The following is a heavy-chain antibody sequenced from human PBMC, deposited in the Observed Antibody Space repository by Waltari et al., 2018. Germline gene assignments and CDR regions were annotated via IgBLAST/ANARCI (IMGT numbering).Heavy chain of an antibody. CDR1: GSPFSSYW. J-gene: IGHJ5*02. CDR3: ARDSGERYLGWLSLNWFDP. Sequence: EVRLLGSGGGWVQPGGSLGLPWAASGSPFSSYWMSWVRKAPGTGRGWVANIKQDGSDKNYVDYEEGRFNSPRDNAKNTPKLQMNRLRAEDTAVDYCARDSGERYLGWLSLNWFDPWGQGTLVTVSS. CDR2: IKQDGSDK. D-gene: IGHD3-9*01. V-gene: IGHV3-7*03.